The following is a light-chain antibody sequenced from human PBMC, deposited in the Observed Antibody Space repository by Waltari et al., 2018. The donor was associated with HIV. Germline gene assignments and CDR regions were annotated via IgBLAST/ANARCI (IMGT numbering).Light chain of an antibody. CDR1: SSIGKNA. Sequence: QSVLTQPPSVSEAPWQWVSISCSGGSSIGKNAVSWYQQVPGKPPRLLIYYDDLLAPGVSGRVSGSKSGTSASLAISGLQSEDEGHYYCSAWDDSLDGRVFGGGTKVTVL. CDR2: YDD. J-gene: IGLJ3*02. CDR3: SAWDDSLDGRV. V-gene: IGLV1-36*01.